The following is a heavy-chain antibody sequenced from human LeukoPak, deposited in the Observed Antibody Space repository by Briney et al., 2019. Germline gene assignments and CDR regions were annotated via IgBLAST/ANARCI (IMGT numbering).Heavy chain of an antibody. Sequence: GGSLRLSCTASGFAFSNFWMSWVRQAPGKGLEWAANVKQNGSEETYIDSVKGRFIISRDNAKSSVSLQMNSLRGEDTAVYYCADPGMGYWGQGTLVTVSS. J-gene: IGHJ4*02. CDR2: VKQNGSEE. V-gene: IGHV3-7*01. D-gene: IGHD1-14*01. CDR3: ADPGMGY. CDR1: GFAFSNFW.